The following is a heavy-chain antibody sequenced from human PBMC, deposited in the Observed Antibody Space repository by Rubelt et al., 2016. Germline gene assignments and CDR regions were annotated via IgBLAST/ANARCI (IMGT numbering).Heavy chain of an antibody. D-gene: IGHD6-19*01. J-gene: IGHJ2*01. CDR2: INHSGTT. V-gene: IGHV4-4*02. CDR1: GGSISSSNW. CDR3: ARLIWLVLPAHNQYWYFDL. Sequence: QVQLQESGPGLVKPSGTLSLTCAVSGGSISSSNWWSWVRQPPGKGLEWIGEINHSGTTNYNPSLNGRVTISVDTSKNQFSRKLSSVTAADTAVYYCARLIWLVLPAHNQYWYFDLWGRGTLVTVSS.